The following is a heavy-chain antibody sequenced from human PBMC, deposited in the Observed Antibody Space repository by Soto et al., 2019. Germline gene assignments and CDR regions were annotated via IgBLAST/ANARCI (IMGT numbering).Heavy chain of an antibody. Sequence: SETLSLTCTVSGASISSAGYSWSWVRQHPGKGLEWIGYITYSGDTDYNPSLRSRVSISIDTSRNQFSLKLSSVTAAVTAVYYCPRDRCRSTSCEGCWLGPWGQGTLVTVYS. J-gene: IGHJ5*02. CDR1: GASISSAGYS. CDR3: PRDRCRSTSCEGCWLGP. CDR2: ITYSGDT. D-gene: IGHD2-2*01. V-gene: IGHV4-31*03.